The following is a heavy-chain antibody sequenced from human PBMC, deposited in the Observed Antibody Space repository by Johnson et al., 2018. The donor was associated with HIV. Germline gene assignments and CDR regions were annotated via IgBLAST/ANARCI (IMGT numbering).Heavy chain of an antibody. CDR1: GFTFSTYD. CDR3: GYHPFFDI. J-gene: IGHJ3*02. V-gene: IGHV3-13*01. D-gene: IGHD3-16*02. CDR2: IGTAGDT. Sequence: VQLVESGGGLVQPGGSLRLSCAASGFTFSTYDMHWVRQATGKGLEWVSAIGTAGDTYYPGSVTGRFTISRENAKNTLYLQMTSLRAEDTAVYYCGYHPFFDIWGQGTMVTVSS.